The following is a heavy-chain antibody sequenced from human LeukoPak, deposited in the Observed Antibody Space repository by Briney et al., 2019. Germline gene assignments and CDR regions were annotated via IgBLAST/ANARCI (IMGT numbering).Heavy chain of an antibody. Sequence: SETLSLTCSVSGYSISSAYYWGWIRQPPGKGLEWIGSIYHSGSTYYNPSLKSRVTISVDTSKNQFSLKLTSVTAADTAVYYCARVVQSTDSSGFYLPEYFQHWGQGTLVTVSS. D-gene: IGHD6-19*01. CDR3: ARVVQSTDSSGFYLPEYFQH. V-gene: IGHV4-38-2*02. J-gene: IGHJ1*01. CDR2: IYHSGST. CDR1: GYSISSAYY.